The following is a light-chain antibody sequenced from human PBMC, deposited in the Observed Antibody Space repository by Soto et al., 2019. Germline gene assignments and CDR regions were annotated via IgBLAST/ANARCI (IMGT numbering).Light chain of an antibody. CDR1: QAIRSD. CDR2: AAS. Sequence: AVQMTQSPSSLSASVGDRVTITCRASQAIRSDLGWYQMKPGKVPKLLIDAASNSQSGVPSRFIGRGYGTDFTLTISSLQPEDFATYYCLQDYNYPRTFGQGTKVEI. J-gene: IGKJ1*01. CDR3: LQDYNYPRT. V-gene: IGKV1-6*01.